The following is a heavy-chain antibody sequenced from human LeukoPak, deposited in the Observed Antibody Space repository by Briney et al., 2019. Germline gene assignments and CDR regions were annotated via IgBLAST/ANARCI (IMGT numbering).Heavy chain of an antibody. J-gene: IGHJ3*02. D-gene: IGHD4-23*01. V-gene: IGHV4-39*07. CDR1: GGSISSSLYY. CDR3: ARYSRNPVVIPYAIDI. CDR2: IYYGGTT. Sequence: PSETLSLTCIVSGGSISSSLYYWGWIRQPPGKGLEWIGTIYYGGTTYYNPSLKSRVTISVDTSRNQFSLRLTSVTGADTAVYYCARYSRNPVVIPYAIDIWGQGTMVTVSS.